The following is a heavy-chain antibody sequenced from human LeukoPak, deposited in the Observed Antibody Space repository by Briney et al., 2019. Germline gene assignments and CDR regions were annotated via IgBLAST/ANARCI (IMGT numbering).Heavy chain of an antibody. D-gene: IGHD4-17*01. V-gene: IGHV1-3*01. CDR3: AGVRTDYYYYGMDV. CDR1: GYTITSYA. CDR2: INAGNGNT. J-gene: IGHJ6*02. Sequence: GASVKVSCKASGYTITSYAMHWVRQAPGQRLEWMGWINAGNGNTKYSQKFQGRVTITRDTSASTAYMELSSLRSEDTAVYYCAGVRTDYYYYGMDVWGQGTTVTVSS.